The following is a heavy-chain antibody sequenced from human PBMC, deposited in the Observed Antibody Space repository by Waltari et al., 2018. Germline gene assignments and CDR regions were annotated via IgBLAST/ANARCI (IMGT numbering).Heavy chain of an antibody. Sequence: QVQLVQSGAEVKKPGSSVKVSCKASGGTFSSYAISWVRPAPGQGLEWMGRIIPILGIANYAQKFQGRVTITADKSTSTAYMELSSLRSEDTAVYYCARCGGYSYGSSDAFDIWGQGTMVTVSS. CDR1: GGTFSSYA. D-gene: IGHD5-18*01. CDR2: IIPILGIA. V-gene: IGHV1-69*04. CDR3: ARCGGYSYGSSDAFDI. J-gene: IGHJ3*02.